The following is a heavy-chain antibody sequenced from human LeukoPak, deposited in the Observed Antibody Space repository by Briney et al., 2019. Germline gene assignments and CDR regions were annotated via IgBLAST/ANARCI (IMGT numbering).Heavy chain of an antibody. Sequence: GGSLRLSCAASEFTFSSYTMNWVRQAPGKGLEWVSSISSSSSYIYYADSVKGRFTISRDNAKNSLYLQMNSLRAEDTALYHCAKDMEATVTQSLFDYWGQGTLVTVSS. J-gene: IGHJ4*02. CDR1: EFTFSSYT. D-gene: IGHD4-17*01. CDR3: AKDMEATVTQSLFDY. V-gene: IGHV3-21*04. CDR2: ISSSSSYI.